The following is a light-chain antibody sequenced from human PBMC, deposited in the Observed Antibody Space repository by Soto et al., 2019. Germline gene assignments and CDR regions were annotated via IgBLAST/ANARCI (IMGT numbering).Light chain of an antibody. CDR3: SAFTGTTYV. Sequence: QSALTQPASVSGSPGQSITISCTGTSSDVGGNKYVSWYQHYPGKAPKLMICDVSNRPSGVSNRFSGSKSGNTASLTISGLQDEDEAEYYCSAFTGTTYVFGTGTKVTVL. CDR1: SSDVGGNKY. CDR2: DVS. V-gene: IGLV2-14*03. J-gene: IGLJ1*01.